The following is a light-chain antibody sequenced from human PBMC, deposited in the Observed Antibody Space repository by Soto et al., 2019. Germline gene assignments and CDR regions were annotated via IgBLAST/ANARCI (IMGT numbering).Light chain of an antibody. CDR2: RVT. Sequence: QSALIQPRSVSGSPGQSLTISCTGTSSDVGPYNFVSWYQHHPGKAPKPMIYRVTQRPSGVPDRFSGSKSGNTASLTISGLQAEDEADYYCCSFAGRDTYVVFGGGTKVTVL. V-gene: IGLV2-11*01. CDR1: SSDVGPYNF. J-gene: IGLJ2*01. CDR3: CSFAGRDTYVV.